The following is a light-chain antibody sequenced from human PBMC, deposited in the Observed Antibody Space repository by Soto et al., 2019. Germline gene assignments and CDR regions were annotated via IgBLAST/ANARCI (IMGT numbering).Light chain of an antibody. V-gene: IGLV2-8*01. CDR1: SSDVGGYNY. Sequence: QSALTQPPSASGSPGQSVTISCTGTSSDVGGYNYVSWYQQHPGKAPKLMIYEVSKRPSGVPDRFSGSKSGNPASLTVSGLQAEDEADYYCSSYAGSNNLVLGGGPKLTAL. J-gene: IGLJ2*01. CDR3: SSYAGSNNLV. CDR2: EVS.